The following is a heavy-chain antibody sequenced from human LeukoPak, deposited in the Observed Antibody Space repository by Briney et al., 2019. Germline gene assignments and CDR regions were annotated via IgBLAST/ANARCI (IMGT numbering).Heavy chain of an antibody. CDR2: ISYDGNNK. D-gene: IGHD2-15*01. J-gene: IGHJ6*02. V-gene: IGHV3-30-3*01. CDR3: ARDIVVAAATPGSYYYGMDV. Sequence: GGSLRLSCAPSGFSFSSYAMHWVRQAPGKGLEWVAVISYDGNNKYYADSVKGRFTISRDNSKSTLFLQMNSLRAEDTAVYYCARDIVVAAATPGSYYYGMDVWGQGTTVTVSS. CDR1: GFSFSSYA.